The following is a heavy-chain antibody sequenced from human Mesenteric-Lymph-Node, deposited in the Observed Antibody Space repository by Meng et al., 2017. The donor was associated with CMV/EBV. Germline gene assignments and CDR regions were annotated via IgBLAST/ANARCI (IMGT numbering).Heavy chain of an antibody. CDR1: GFIVSNYY. Sequence: GESLKISCATSGFIVSNYYMTWVRQAPGKGLEWVSSIYSDGSTHYADSAKGRFTISSDISSNTLFLQMNSLRVDDTAVYYCVRSSGYSYGANAFDIWGQGTMVTVSS. CDR2: IYSDGST. D-gene: IGHD5-12*01. J-gene: IGHJ3*02. CDR3: VRSSGYSYGANAFDI. V-gene: IGHV3-53*01.